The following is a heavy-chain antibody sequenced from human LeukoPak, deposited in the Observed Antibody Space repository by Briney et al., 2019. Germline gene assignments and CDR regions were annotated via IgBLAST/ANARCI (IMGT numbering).Heavy chain of an antibody. J-gene: IGHJ4*02. CDR3: ARWYSNSGYLDY. V-gene: IGHV4-38-2*01. CDR1: GFTISNYYN. D-gene: IGHD6-6*01. Sequence: AETLRLSCAASGFTISNYYNWWFLQAPAAKKLEWIGIIYHSGSTNYNPSLKSRVTISVDTSKNQFSLKVSSVTAADTALYYCARWYSNSGYLDYWGQGTLVSVS. CDR2: IYHSGST.